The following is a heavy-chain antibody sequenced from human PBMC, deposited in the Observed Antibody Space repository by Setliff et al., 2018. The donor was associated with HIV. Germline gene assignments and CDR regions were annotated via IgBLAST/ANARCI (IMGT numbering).Heavy chain of an antibody. Sequence: SETLSLTCDVSGVSINSGDYSWNWIRQPAGKRLEWIGHVHSNGFKNYNSSLESRVDISVDTSKNQISLKVDSVAAADTAMYFCARGVVGSYYDYVNIYYHDYIDLWGKGTTVTVSS. D-gene: IGHD2-15*01. CDR2: VHSNGFK. J-gene: IGHJ6*03. CDR3: ARGVVGSYYDYVNIYYHDYIDL. V-gene: IGHV4-61*09. CDR1: GVSINSGDYS.